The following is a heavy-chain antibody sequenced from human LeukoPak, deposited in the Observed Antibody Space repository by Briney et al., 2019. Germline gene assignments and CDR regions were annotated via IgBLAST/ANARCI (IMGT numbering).Heavy chain of an antibody. CDR3: AKDPTYCGGDCYLLGWYFDL. CDR1: GFTFSSYA. CDR2: ISGSGGST. J-gene: IGHJ2*01. D-gene: IGHD2-21*02. Sequence: PGGSLRLSCAASGFTFSSYAMHWVRQAPGKGLEWVSAISGSGGSTYYADSVKGRFTISRDNSKNTLYLQMNSLRAEDTAVYYCAKDPTYCGGDCYLLGWYFDLWGRGTLVTVSS. V-gene: IGHV3-23*01.